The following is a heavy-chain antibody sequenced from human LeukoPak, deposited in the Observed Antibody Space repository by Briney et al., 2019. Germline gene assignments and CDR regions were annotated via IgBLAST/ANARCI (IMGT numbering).Heavy chain of an antibody. CDR3: ASLLSSYGYEVVH. CDR1: GFTFSSYS. Sequence: GGSLRLSCAASGFTFSSYSMNWVRQAPGKGLEWVSYISSSSSTIYYADSVKGRFTISRDNAKNSLYLQMNSLRAEDTAVYYCASLLSSYGYEVVHWGQGTLVTVSS. D-gene: IGHD5-18*01. CDR2: ISSSSSTI. V-gene: IGHV3-48*01. J-gene: IGHJ5*02.